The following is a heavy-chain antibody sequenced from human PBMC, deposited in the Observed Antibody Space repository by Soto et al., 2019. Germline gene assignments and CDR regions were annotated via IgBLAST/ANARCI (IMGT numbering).Heavy chain of an antibody. V-gene: IGHV1-18*04. Sequence: QVPLVQSGAEVKKPGASVKVSCKASGYTFTSYGISWVRQAPGQGLEWMGWISAYNGNTNNAQKLQGRVTMTTDTSTSTAYMELRSLRSNDTAVYYCARELLRYCSSTSCYTMDVWGQGTTVTVSS. D-gene: IGHD2-2*02. CDR3: ARELLRYCSSTSCYTMDV. CDR2: ISAYNGNT. J-gene: IGHJ6*02. CDR1: GYTFTSYG.